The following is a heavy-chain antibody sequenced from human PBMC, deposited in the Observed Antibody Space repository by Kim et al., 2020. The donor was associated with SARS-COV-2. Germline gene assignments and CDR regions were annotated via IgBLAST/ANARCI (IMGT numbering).Heavy chain of an antibody. Sequence: SVKGRLTISRDDLKNTAYLQMNSLKTEDTAVYYCTRVNPMAGAWYDAFDIWGQGTMLTVSS. V-gene: IGHV3-73*01. D-gene: IGHD6-19*01. J-gene: IGHJ3*02. CDR3: TRVNPMAGAWYDAFDI.